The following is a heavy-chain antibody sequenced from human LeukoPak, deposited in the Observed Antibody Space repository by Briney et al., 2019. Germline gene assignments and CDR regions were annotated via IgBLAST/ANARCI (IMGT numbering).Heavy chain of an antibody. CDR2: INPNSGDT. D-gene: IGHD5-24*01. CDR1: GYTFTDYY. CDR3: AREDLYNYPLDF. J-gene: IGHJ1*01. Sequence: ASVKVSCRASGYTFTDYYLHWVRRAPEQGLEWMGWINPNSGDTNFAQKFQGRVTMTRDTSINTAYMELSRLRSDDTAVYYCAREDLYNYPLDFWGQGTLVTVSS. V-gene: IGHV1-2*02.